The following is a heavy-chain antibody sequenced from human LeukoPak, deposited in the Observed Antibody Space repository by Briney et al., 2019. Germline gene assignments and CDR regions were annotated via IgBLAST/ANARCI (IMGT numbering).Heavy chain of an antibody. V-gene: IGHV1-2*02. CDR3: ARGRITMVRGVIKAFDI. J-gene: IGHJ3*02. CDR2: INPNSGGT. CDR1: GYTFTGYY. D-gene: IGHD3-10*01. Sequence: ASVKVSCKASGYTFTGYYMHWVRQAPGQGLEWMGWINPNSGGTNYAQKFQGSVTMTRDTSISTAYMELSRLRSDDTAVYYCARGRITMVRGVIKAFDIWGQGTMVTVSS.